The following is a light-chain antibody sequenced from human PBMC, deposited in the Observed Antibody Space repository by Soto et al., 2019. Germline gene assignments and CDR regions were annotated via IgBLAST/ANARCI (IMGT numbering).Light chain of an antibody. Sequence: QSVLTQPPSASGSPGQSVTISCTGTSSDVGGYNYVSWYQQYPGKAPKLIIYEVYKRPSGVPDRFSGSKSGNTAALTVSGLQAEDEADYYCSSYVGTNSYVFGTGTKLDRP. CDR3: SSYVGTNSYV. CDR2: EVY. V-gene: IGLV2-8*01. J-gene: IGLJ1*01. CDR1: SSDVGGYNY.